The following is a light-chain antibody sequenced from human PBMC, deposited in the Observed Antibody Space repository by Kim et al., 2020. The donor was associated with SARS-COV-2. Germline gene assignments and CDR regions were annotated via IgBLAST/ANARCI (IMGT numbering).Light chain of an antibody. CDR2: RNN. CDR3: TSWHDPLVGRV. V-gene: IGLV1-44*01. CDR1: SSNIGSNT. J-gene: IGLJ3*02. Sequence: ELTQPPSASGTPGQRVTISCSGSSSNIGSNTVNWYQQLPGTAPKLLIYRNNQRPSGVPDRFSGSKSGTSASLAISGLQSEDEADYYCTSWHDPLVGRVFGGGTQLTVL.